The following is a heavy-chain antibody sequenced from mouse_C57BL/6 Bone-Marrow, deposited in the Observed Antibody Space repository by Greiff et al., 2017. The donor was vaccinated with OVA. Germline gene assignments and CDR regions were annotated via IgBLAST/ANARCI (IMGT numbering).Heavy chain of an antibody. CDR1: GFTFSSYT. D-gene: IGHD2-2*01. Sequence: EVKLMESGGGLVKPGGSLKLSCAASGFTFSSYTMSWVRQTPEKRLEWVATISGGGGNTYYPDSVKGRFTISRDNAKNTLYLQMSSLRSEDTALYYCARHGYEGFDYWGQGTTLTVSS. V-gene: IGHV5-9*01. CDR3: ARHGYEGFDY. CDR2: ISGGGGNT. J-gene: IGHJ2*01.